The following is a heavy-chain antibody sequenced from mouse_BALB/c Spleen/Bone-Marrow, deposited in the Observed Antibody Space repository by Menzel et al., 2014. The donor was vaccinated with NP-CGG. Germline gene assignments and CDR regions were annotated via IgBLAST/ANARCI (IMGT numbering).Heavy chain of an antibody. Sequence: QVQLKQSGTELMKPGASVKISRKATGYTFSSYWIEWVNQRPGHGLEWIGEILPGSGSTNYNEKFKGKATFTADTSSNTAYMQLSSLTSEDSAVYYCARRGHGFAWFAYWGQGTLVIVSA. D-gene: IGHD1-2*01. CDR3: ARRGHGFAWFAY. J-gene: IGHJ3*01. V-gene: IGHV1-9*01. CDR1: GYTFSSYW. CDR2: ILPGSGST.